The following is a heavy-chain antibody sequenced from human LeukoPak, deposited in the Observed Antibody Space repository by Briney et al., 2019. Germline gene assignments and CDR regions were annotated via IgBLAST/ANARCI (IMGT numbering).Heavy chain of an antibody. J-gene: IGHJ4*02. CDR2: IVPILGTA. CDR3: ARVPQGSSWPYYFDY. V-gene: IGHV1-69*04. Sequence: SVRVSCKASGGTFSTYAIRWVRQAPGQGLEWVGRIVPILGTANYAQNSQGRVTITADRSTTTAYMELSSLRSEDTAVYYCARVPQGSSWPYYFDYWGQGTLVTVSS. D-gene: IGHD6-13*01. CDR1: GGTFSTYA.